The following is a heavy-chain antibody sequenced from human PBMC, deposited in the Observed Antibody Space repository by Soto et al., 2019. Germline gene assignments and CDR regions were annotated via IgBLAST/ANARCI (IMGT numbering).Heavy chain of an antibody. CDR1: GFTFSTYW. V-gene: IGHV3-74*01. D-gene: IGHD3-22*01. CDR3: VRDRDFYDGRGYASPGDAFDV. Sequence: EVQLVESGGGLVQPGGSLRLSCAVSGFTFSTYWMHWVRQVPGKGLVWVSRISLDGSRTSYADSVKVRFTISRDNAKNTLYLQMRSLRAEDSAVYFCVRDRDFYDGRGYASPGDAFDVWGQGTVVSVSS. J-gene: IGHJ3*01. CDR2: ISLDGSRT.